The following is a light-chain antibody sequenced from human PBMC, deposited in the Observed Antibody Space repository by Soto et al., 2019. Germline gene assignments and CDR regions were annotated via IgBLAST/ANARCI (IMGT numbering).Light chain of an antibody. CDR3: QQAYSHPLT. V-gene: IGKV1-12*01. J-gene: IGKJ4*01. CDR1: QGVGVW. Sequence: DIQMNKSPSSVSANVGDTVTIPCRASQGVGVWLGWYQQKPGKAPHLLIYGASGLQVGVPSRFSGSVSGADFALTISNLQPEDVATYYCQQAYSHPLTFGGGTKVDI. CDR2: GAS.